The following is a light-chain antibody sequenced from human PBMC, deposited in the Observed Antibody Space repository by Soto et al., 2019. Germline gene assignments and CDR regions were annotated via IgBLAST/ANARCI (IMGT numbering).Light chain of an antibody. Sequence: EIVLTQSPATLSLSPGERATLSYRASQSVSSYLAWYQQTPGQAPRLLIYDASNRATGLPARFSGSGSGTDFTLTISSLEPEDFAVYYCQQRSNWPSITFGQGTRLEIK. CDR2: DAS. V-gene: IGKV3-11*01. CDR3: QQRSNWPSIT. J-gene: IGKJ5*01. CDR1: QSVSSY.